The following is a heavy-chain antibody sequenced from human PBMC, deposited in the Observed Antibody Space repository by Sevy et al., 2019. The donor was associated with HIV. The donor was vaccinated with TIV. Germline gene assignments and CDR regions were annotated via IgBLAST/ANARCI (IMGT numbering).Heavy chain of an antibody. J-gene: IGHJ5*02. D-gene: IGHD6-19*01. CDR1: GFTFSSYG. CDR3: AKAELREQWLVLS. Sequence: GGSLRLSCAASGFTFSSYGMHWVRQAPGKGLEWLAVISYDGSNKYYADSVKGRFTISRDNSKNTLYLQMNSLRAEDTTVYYCAKAELREQWLVLSWGQGTLVTVSS. V-gene: IGHV3-30*18. CDR2: ISYDGSNK.